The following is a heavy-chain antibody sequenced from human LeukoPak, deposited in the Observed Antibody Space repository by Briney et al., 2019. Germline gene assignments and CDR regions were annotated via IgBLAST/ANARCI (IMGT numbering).Heavy chain of an antibody. V-gene: IGHV4-59*01. CDR1: GGSISSYY. CDR2: IYYSGST. Sequence: SETLSLTCTVSGGSISSYYWSWIRQPPGKGLEWIGYIYYSGSTNYNPSLKSRVTISVDTSKNQFSLKLSSVTAADTAVYYCARVSPGGYYYYYMDVWGKGTTVTISS. D-gene: IGHD2-15*01. CDR3: ARVSPGGYYYYYMDV. J-gene: IGHJ6*03.